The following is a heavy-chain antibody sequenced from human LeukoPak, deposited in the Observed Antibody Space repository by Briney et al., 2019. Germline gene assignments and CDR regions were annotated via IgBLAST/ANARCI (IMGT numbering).Heavy chain of an antibody. D-gene: IGHD3-10*01. Sequence: SETLSLTCTVSGGSISSYYWSWIRQPAGTALEWIGRIYTSGTITYNPSLKSRVTMSVDTSKNQFSLKLSSVTAADTAVYYCAKDSGTTGEVKFDPWGQGTLVTVSS. V-gene: IGHV4-4*07. J-gene: IGHJ5*02. CDR3: AKDSGTTGEVKFDP. CDR1: GGSISSYY. CDR2: IYTSGTI.